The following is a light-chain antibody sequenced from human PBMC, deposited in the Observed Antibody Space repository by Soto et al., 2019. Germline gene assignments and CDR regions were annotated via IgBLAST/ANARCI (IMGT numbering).Light chain of an antibody. CDR3: QQYNTWPPIT. CDR2: GAS. CDR1: QSVSSN. Sequence: EIGLALTPATACVYPGERATLSCRASQSVSSNLAWYQQKPGQAPRLLIYGASTRATGIPARFSGSGSGTEFTLTISSLQSEDFAVYYCQQYNTWPPITFAQGTRLEIK. J-gene: IGKJ5*01. V-gene: IGKV3-15*01.